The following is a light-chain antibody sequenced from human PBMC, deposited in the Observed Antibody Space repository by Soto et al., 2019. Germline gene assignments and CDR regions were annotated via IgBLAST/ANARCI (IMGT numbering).Light chain of an antibody. CDR1: QSISSY. Sequence: DIQMTQSPSSLSASVGDRFTITCRSSQSISSYLNWYQQKPGRAPKLLIYAASSLQSGVPSRFSGSGSGTDFTFTISSLQPEDFATYYCQQSYSTPITFGQGTRLEIK. J-gene: IGKJ5*01. CDR2: AAS. V-gene: IGKV1-39*01. CDR3: QQSYSTPIT.